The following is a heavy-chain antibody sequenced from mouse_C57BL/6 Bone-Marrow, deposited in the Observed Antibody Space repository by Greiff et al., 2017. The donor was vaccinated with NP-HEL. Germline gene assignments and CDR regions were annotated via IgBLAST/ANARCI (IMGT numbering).Heavy chain of an antibody. CDR1: GYTFTSYW. Sequence: QVQLQQPGAELVKPGASVKLSCKASGYTFTSYWMHWVKQRPGQGLEWIGMIHPNSGSTNYNEKFKSKATLTVDRSSSTAYMQLSSLTSEDSAGYFCARRRVLWNYFDYWGQGTTHTGSS. D-gene: IGHD6-1*01. J-gene: IGHJ2*01. V-gene: IGHV1-64*01. CDR2: IHPNSGST. CDR3: ARRRVLWNYFDY.